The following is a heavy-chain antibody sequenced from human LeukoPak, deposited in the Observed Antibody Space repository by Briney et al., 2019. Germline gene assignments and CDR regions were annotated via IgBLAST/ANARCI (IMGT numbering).Heavy chain of an antibody. CDR2: IIPILGIA. D-gene: IGHD5-12*01. CDR1: GGTFSSYA. J-gene: IGHJ4*02. CDR3: ARPSGYELRTFDY. V-gene: IGHV1-69*04. Sequence: GASVKVSCKASGGTFSSYAISWVRQAPGQGLEWMGRIIPILGIANYAQKFQGRVTITADKSTSTACMELSSLRSEDTAVYYCARPSGYELRTFDYWGQGTLVTVSS.